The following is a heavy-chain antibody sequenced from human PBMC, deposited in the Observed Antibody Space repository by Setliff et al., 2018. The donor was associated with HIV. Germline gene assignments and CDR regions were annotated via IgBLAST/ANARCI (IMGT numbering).Heavy chain of an antibody. CDR1: GASSSSHY. V-gene: IGHV4-4*07. Sequence: SETLSLTCTVSGASSSSHYWSWIRQPAGKGLEWIGRLHLSGDTNYNPSLKSRVTMSIDTSKNQFSLKLNSVTAADTAVYYCARLAIPAATTDYWGQGTLVTVSS. CDR2: LHLSGDT. CDR3: ARLAIPAATTDY. D-gene: IGHD2-2*01. J-gene: IGHJ4*02.